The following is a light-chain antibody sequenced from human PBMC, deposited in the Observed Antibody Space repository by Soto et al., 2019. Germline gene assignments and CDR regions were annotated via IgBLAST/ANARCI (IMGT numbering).Light chain of an antibody. J-gene: IGLJ3*02. CDR3: SSYTSSRTLQV. Sequence: QPVLTQPASVSGSPGQSITISCTGTSSDVGGYNYVSWYQQHPGKAPKHMIYDVSNRPSGVSNRFSGSKSGNTASLTISGLQAEDEADYYCSSYTSSRTLQVFGGGTKLTVL. CDR2: DVS. V-gene: IGLV2-14*03. CDR1: SSDVGGYNY.